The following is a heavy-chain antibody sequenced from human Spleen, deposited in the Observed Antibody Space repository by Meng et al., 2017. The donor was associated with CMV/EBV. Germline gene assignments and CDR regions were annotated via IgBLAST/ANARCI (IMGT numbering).Heavy chain of an antibody. CDR3: ARDLWGSRYYFDY. CDR2: IYYSGST. CDR1: GGSISSGDYY. V-gene: IGHV4-30-4*08. Sequence: VQLQETGPGLVKPSQTLSLTCTVSGGSISSGDYYWSWIRQPPGKGLEWIGYIYYSGSTYYNPSLKSRVTISVDTSKNQFSLKLSSVTAADTAVYYCARDLWGSRYYFDYWGQGTLVTVSS. J-gene: IGHJ4*02. D-gene: IGHD1-26*01.